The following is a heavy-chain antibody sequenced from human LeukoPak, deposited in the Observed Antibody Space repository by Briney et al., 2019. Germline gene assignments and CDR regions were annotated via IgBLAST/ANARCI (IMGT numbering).Heavy chain of an antibody. CDR3: ARHRYFYFGL. CDR1: GFTFSLHY. Sequence: PGGSLRLSCVASGFTFSLHYMGWVRQTPGKGLEWVANIKEDGTDTFYVESVKGRFTIFRDNAKNSVYLQMNILRAEDTAVYYCARHRYFYFGLWGQGTLVNVSS. V-gene: IGHV3-7*01. CDR2: IKEDGTDT. D-gene: IGHD3-9*01. J-gene: IGHJ4*02.